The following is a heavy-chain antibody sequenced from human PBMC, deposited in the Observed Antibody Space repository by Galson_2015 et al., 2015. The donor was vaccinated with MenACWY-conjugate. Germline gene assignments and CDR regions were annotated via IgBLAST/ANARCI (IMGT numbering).Heavy chain of an antibody. CDR2: INGDGSVT. V-gene: IGHV3-74*01. J-gene: IGHJ4*02. CDR1: AVSEFTFRNYW. Sequence: SLRLSCAVSAVSEFTFRNYWMHWVRQVPGKGLVWLSRINGDGSVTNYADSVRGRFTIPRDNAKNTLYLQMNSLRAEDTAIYYCARDRVYGSGSSDHWGQGTLVTVSS. D-gene: IGHD3-10*01. CDR3: ARDRVYGSGSSDH.